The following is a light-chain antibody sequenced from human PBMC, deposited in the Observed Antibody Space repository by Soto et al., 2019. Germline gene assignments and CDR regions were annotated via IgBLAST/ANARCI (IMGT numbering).Light chain of an antibody. Sequence: DSLLTPFPDSLAVSLGERATINCKSSQSVLYSSNNKNYLAWYQHKPGQPPKLLIYWASTRESGVPDRFSGSGSGTDFTLTISSLQAEDVAVYFCQQYYTTAITFGQRTRLEIK. CDR2: WAS. J-gene: IGKJ5*01. CDR1: QSVLYSSNNKNY. CDR3: QQYYTTAIT. V-gene: IGKV4-1*01.